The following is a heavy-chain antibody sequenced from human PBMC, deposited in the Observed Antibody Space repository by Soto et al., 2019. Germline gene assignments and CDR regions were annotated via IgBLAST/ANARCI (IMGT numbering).Heavy chain of an antibody. V-gene: IGHV1-46*01. CDR3: VRLIGNSWLDS. CDR1: GYIFTSYY. CDR2: INPFDGSR. D-gene: IGHD3-16*01. J-gene: IGHJ5*01. Sequence: ASVKVSCQASGYIFTSYYIHWVRQAPGQGLEWMGWINPFDGSRMFAQSFQGRVTIDPDTSNNQLSLQLNSVTPDDTAVYYCVRLIGNSWLDSWGQGTLVTVSS.